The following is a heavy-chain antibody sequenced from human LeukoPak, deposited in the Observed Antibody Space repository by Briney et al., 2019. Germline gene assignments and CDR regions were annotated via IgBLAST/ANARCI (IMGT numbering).Heavy chain of an antibody. D-gene: IGHD2-15*01. J-gene: IGHJ4*02. V-gene: IGHV1-2*02. CDR1: GYTFTSYY. Sequence: ASVKVSCKASGYTFTSYYVHWVRQAPGQGLEWMGWINTNSGVTSYAQKFQGRVTLTKASSISTAYMDLSRLKSDDTAVYYCARDSLASGGISCDYWGQGTLVTVSS. CDR3: ARDSLASGGISCDY. CDR2: INTNSGVT.